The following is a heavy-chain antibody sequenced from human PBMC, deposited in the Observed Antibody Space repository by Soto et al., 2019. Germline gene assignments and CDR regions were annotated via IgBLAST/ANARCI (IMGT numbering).Heavy chain of an antibody. Sequence: QVQLVQSGAEVKKPGSSVGVSCRASGGTPSNSAFSWVRQAPGQGLEWMGGIIPVFGIVKYAQNLEGRVRITADESTNTAYMELSSLRYEYRAVYYCASGRIVVFGSRAYYGMDVWGQGTTVTVSS. CDR2: IIPVFGIV. CDR1: GGTPSNSA. CDR3: ASGRIVVFGSRAYYGMDV. J-gene: IGHJ6*02. D-gene: IGHD6-19*01. V-gene: IGHV1-69*01.